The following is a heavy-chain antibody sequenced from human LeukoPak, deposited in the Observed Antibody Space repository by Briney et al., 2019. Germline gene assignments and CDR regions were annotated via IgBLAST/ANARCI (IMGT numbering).Heavy chain of an antibody. CDR1: GFTFSSYS. CDR3: AREEGLTTVTTWDY. CDR2: ISSSSSYI. V-gene: IGHV3-21*01. D-gene: IGHD4-17*01. Sequence: PGGSLRLSCAASGFTFSSYSMNWVRQAPGKGLEWVSSISSSSSYIYYADSVKGRFTISRDNAKNSLYLQMNSLRAEDTAVYYCAREEGLTTVTTWDYWGQGTPVTVSS. J-gene: IGHJ4*02.